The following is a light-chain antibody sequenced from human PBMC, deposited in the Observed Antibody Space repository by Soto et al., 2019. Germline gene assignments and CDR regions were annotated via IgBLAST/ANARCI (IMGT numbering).Light chain of an antibody. J-gene: IGKJ4*01. CDR2: DAS. V-gene: IGKV3-11*01. CDR1: QSVSSY. Sequence: EIVLTQSPSTLSLSPWERAALSFMASQSVSSYLAWYQQKPGQAPRLLIYDASNRATGIPARFSGSGSGTDFTLTISSLEPEDFAVYYCQQRSNWPPGLTFGGGTKVDIK. CDR3: QQRSNWPPGLT.